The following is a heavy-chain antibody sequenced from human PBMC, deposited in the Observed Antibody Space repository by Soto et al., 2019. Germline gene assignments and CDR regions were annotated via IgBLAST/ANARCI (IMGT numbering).Heavy chain of an antibody. Sequence: GGSLRLSCTAAGFRFSTYGMHWVRQAPGKGVEWVAAISHDGTNKNYGDSVKGRFTISRDNAKNSLYLQMNSLRAEDTAVYYCARDWRAKKPKIEYFQHWGQGTLVTVSS. V-gene: IGHV3-30*03. CDR3: ARDWRAKKPKIEYFQH. J-gene: IGHJ1*01. CDR1: GFRFSTYG. CDR2: ISHDGTNK.